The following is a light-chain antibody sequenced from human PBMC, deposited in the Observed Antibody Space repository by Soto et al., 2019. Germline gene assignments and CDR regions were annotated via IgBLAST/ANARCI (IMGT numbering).Light chain of an antibody. V-gene: IGLV1-51*01. J-gene: IGLJ1*01. CDR1: ISNIGNNY. CDR2: DNN. CDR3: GTWDSSLSASYV. Sequence: QSLLTLPPSVSAAPGQKFTIACSGSISNIGNNYLSWYQQLPGTAPKLLIYDNNKRPSGIPDRFSGSKSGTSATLGITGLQTGDEADYYCGTWDSSLSASYVFGTGTKVTVL.